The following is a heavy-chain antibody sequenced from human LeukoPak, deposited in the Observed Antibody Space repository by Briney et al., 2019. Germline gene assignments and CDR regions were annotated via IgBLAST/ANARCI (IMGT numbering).Heavy chain of an antibody. CDR3: ARVGNSSS. CDR1: GYTFTGYY. CDR2: INPNSGDT. J-gene: IGHJ5*02. Sequence: GASVKVSCKASGYTFTGYYLHWVRQAPGQGLEWMGWINPNSGDTHNAQKFQGRVTMTRDTSITTAYMELSSLRSDDTAVYYCARVGNSSSWGQGTLVTVS. V-gene: IGHV1-2*02. D-gene: IGHD6-6*01.